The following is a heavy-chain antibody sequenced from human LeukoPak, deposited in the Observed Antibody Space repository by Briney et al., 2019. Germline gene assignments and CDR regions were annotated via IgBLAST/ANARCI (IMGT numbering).Heavy chain of an antibody. D-gene: IGHD2-2*01. J-gene: IGHJ3*02. CDR2: IYTSGST. CDR1: GGSISSYY. CDR3: ARARWGTTDAFDI. V-gene: IGHV4-4*07. Sequence: SETLSLTCTVSGGSISSYYCSWIRQPAGKGLEWIGHIYTSGSTDYNPSLKSRVTMSVDTSKNQFSLRLSSVTAADTAVYYCARARWGTTDAFDIWGQGTMVTVPS.